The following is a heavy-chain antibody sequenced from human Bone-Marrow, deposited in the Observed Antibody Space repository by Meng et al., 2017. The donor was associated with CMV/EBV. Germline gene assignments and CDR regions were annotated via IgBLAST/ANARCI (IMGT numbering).Heavy chain of an antibody. Sequence: GGSLRLSCADSGFTFNDYGMSWVRQAPGKGLEWVSGINWNGRTTSYADSVKGRFTISRDNAKNSLYLQMNSLSAEDTALYHCARVGYCSSASCYFGAFDFWGPGTMVTVSS. CDR1: GFTFNDYG. V-gene: IGHV3-20*01. D-gene: IGHD2-2*01. J-gene: IGHJ3*01. CDR2: INWNGRTT. CDR3: ARVGYCSSASCYFGAFDF.